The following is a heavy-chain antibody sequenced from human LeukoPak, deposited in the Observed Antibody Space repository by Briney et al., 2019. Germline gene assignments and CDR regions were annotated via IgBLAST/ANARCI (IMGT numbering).Heavy chain of an antibody. D-gene: IGHD1-26*01. CDR1: GFTFSDYY. J-gene: IGHJ4*02. Sequence: GGSLRLSCAASGFTFSDYYMSWIRQAPGKGLEWVSYISSSSSTIYYADSVKGRLTISRDNAKNSLYLQMNSLRAEDTAVYYCARDRAYSGSYPWGGSFDYWGQGTLVTVSS. V-gene: IGHV3-11*04. CDR2: ISSSSSTI. CDR3: ARDRAYSGSYPWGGSFDY.